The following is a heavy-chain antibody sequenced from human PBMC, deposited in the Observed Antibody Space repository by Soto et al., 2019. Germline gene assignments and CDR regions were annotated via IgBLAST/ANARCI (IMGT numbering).Heavy chain of an antibody. J-gene: IGHJ5*02. CDR1: GYPFTSYA. V-gene: IGHV1-3*01. D-gene: IGHD2-8*02. CDR3: ARGMRAWYNWFDP. CDR2: INAGNGNT. Sequence: EXSVKVSCTASGYPFTSYAMHWVRQAPGQRLEWMGWINAGNGNTKYSQKFQGRVTITRDTSASTAYMELSSLRSEDTAVYYCARGMRAWYNWFDPWGQRTLVTVSS.